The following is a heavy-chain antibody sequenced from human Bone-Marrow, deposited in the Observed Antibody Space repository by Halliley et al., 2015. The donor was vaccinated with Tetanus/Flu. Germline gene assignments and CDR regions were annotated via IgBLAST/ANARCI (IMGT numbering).Heavy chain of an antibody. V-gene: IGHV5-10-1*01. CDR3: ARHKVRGHGMDV. J-gene: IGHJ6*02. Sequence: LGWMGRIAPSDSYTNNSPSFQGHVTISADKSLRTAYLQWNSVKAADPAIYYGARHKVRGHGMDVWGQGTTVIVSS. CDR2: IAPSDSYT.